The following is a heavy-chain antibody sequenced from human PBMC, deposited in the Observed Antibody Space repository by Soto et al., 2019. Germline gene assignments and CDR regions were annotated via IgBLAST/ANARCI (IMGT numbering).Heavy chain of an antibody. CDR2: INHTGGT. J-gene: IGHJ5*02. CDR3: ATRITVFGLLIPPFDP. Sequence: SSETLSITCAVYGGSFNGYYWNWIRQPPGKGLEWIGEINHTGGTHYNPSLKSRVTMSVDTSKNQFSLRLSSVTAADTAIYYCATRITVFGLLIPPFDPWGQGTQVTVSS. CDR1: GGSFNGYY. D-gene: IGHD3-3*01. V-gene: IGHV4-34*01.